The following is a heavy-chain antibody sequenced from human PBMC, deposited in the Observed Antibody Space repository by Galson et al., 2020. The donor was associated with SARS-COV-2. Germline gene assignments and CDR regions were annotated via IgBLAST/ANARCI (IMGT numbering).Heavy chain of an antibody. J-gene: IGHJ5*02. V-gene: IGHV4-59*08. D-gene: IGHD3-10*01. CDR1: GGSIISYY. CDR2: IYYSGST. Sequence: ASETLSLTCTVSGGSIISYYWSWIRQPPGKGLEWIGYIYYSGSTNYNPSLKSRVTISVDTSKNQFSLKLSSVTAADTAVYYCARSILPWFGETPVRFDPWGQGTLVTVSS. CDR3: ARSILPWFGETPVRFDP.